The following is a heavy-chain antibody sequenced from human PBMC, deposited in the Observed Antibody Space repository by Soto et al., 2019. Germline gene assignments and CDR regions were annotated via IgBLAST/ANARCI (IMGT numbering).Heavy chain of an antibody. CDR1: ACTFSSYA. D-gene: IGHD2-2*01. CDR2: IIPVFGTA. CDR3: ARGANRGFCTTAICYPLGY. Sequence: SVKVSCKASACTFSSYAISCVRRAPGRELKWMRRIIPVFGTANYAQKFQGRVTITGDASTSTAYMELSSLRSEDTAVYYCARGANRGFCTTAICYPLGYWGQGALVTVAS. V-gene: IGHV1-69*13. J-gene: IGHJ4*02.